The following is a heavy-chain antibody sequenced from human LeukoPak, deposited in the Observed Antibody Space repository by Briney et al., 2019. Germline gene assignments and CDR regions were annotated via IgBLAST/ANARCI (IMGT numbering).Heavy chain of an antibody. D-gene: IGHD4-17*01. Sequence: PGGSLRLSCAASGLTFSNYPMNWVRQAPGKGLEWISHIRGSGTTDYADSVKGRFTISRDNAKNSLYLQLSSLRAEDTAVYYCARDYDYGFDNWGQGTLVTVSS. CDR2: IRGSGTT. CDR3: ARDYDYGFDN. CDR1: GLTFSNYP. V-gene: IGHV3-48*01. J-gene: IGHJ4*02.